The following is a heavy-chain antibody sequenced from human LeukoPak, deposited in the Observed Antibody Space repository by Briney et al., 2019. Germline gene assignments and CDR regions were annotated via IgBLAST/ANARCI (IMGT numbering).Heavy chain of an antibody. V-gene: IGHV1-3*01. CDR2: INAGNGNT. D-gene: IGHD6-19*01. Sequence: ASVTVSCKASGYTFTSYAMHWVRQAPGQRLEWMGWINAGNGNTKYSQKFQGRVTITRDTSASTAYMELSSLRSEDTAVYYCARSAVAKWGDYWGQGTLVTVSS. CDR3: ARSAVAKWGDY. CDR1: GYTFTSYA. J-gene: IGHJ4*02.